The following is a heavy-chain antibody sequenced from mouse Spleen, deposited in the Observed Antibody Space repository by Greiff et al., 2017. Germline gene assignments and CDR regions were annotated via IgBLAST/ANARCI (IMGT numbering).Heavy chain of an antibody. V-gene: IGHV1-82*01. J-gene: IGHJ3*01. CDR2: IYPGDGDT. CDR1: GYAFSSSW. CDR3: ARDYRGWLAY. D-gene: IGHD2-14*01. Sequence: QVQLQQSGPELVKPGASVKISCKASGYAFSSSWMNWVKQRPGKGLEWIGRIYPGDGDTNYNGKFKGKATLTADKSSSTAYMQLSSLTSEDSAVYFCARDYRGWLAYWGQGTLVTVSA.